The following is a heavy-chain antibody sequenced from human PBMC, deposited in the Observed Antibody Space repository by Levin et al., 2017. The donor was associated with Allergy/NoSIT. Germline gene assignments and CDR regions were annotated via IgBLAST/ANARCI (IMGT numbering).Heavy chain of an antibody. CDR3: ARGGDYDYVWGSYRPRSFDY. CDR2: ISAYNGNT. Sequence: ASVKVSCKASGYTFTSYGISWVRQAPGQGLEWMGWISAYNGNTNYAQKLQGRVTMTTDTSTSTAYMELRSLRSDDTAVYYCARGGDYDYVWGSYRPRSFDYWGQGTLVTVSS. D-gene: IGHD3-16*02. J-gene: IGHJ4*02. CDR1: GYTFTSYG. V-gene: IGHV1-18*01.